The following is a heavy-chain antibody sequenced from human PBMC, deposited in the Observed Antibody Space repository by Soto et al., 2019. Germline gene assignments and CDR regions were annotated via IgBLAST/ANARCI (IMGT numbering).Heavy chain of an antibody. CDR1: GYTFTGYY. CDR3: ARVAGYSSSWYYGMDV. J-gene: IGHJ6*02. D-gene: IGHD6-13*01. CDR2: INPNSGGT. Sequence: ASVKVSCKASGYTFTGYYMHWVRQAPGQGLEWMGWINPNSGGTNYAQKFQGWVTMTRDASISTAYMELSRLRSDDTAVYYCARVAGYSSSWYYGMDVWGQGTTVTGSS. V-gene: IGHV1-2*04.